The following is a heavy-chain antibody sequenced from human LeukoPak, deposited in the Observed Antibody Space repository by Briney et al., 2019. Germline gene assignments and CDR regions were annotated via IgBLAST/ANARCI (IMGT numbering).Heavy chain of an antibody. D-gene: IGHD3-10*01. J-gene: IGHJ6*03. CDR1: GYTFTGYY. CDR3: AREAYASGSFRTDYYYMDV. CDR2: INPNSGGT. V-gene: IGHV1-2*02. Sequence: GASVKVSCKASGYTFTGYYMHWVRQAPGRGLEWMGWINPNSGGTNYAQTFQGRVTMTRDTSISTAYMELRRLRSDDTAVYYCAREAYASGSFRTDYYYMDVWGKGTTVTISS.